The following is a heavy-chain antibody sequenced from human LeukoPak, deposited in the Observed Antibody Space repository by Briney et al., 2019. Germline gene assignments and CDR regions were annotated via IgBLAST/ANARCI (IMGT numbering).Heavy chain of an antibody. CDR3: ARDRGGSYSAIDY. CDR1: GFTFNSYS. D-gene: IGHD1-26*01. V-gene: IGHV3-48*04. J-gene: IGHJ4*02. Sequence: GGSLRLSCAASGFTFNSYSMNWVRQAPGKGLEWVSFISSSSSTIYYADSVKSRFTISRDNAKNSLYLQMNSLRAEDTAVYYCARDRGGSYSAIDYWGQGTLVTVSS. CDR2: ISSSSSTI.